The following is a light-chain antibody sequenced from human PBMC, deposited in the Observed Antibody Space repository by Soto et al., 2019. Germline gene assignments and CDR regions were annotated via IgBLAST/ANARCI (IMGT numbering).Light chain of an antibody. Sequence: QSALTQPASVSGSPGQSITISCTGTSSDVGAYNYVSWYQQHPGKAPKLMIWDVYNRPSGVSHRFSGSKSGNTASLTIFGLQAEDEADYYCSSYKTRSSYVFGTGTKVTVL. CDR2: DVY. V-gene: IGLV2-14*01. J-gene: IGLJ1*01. CDR1: SSDVGAYNY. CDR3: SSYKTRSSYV.